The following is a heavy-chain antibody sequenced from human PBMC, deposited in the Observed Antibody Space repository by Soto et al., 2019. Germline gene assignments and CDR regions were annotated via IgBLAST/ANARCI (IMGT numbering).Heavy chain of an antibody. CDR1: GGSFSGYY. CDR3: ASKREVCSSTSCYGWSYGMDV. J-gene: IGHJ6*02. D-gene: IGHD2-2*01. CDR2: INHSGST. Sequence: SETLSLTCAVYGGSFSGYYWSWIRQPPGKGLEWIGEINHSGSTNYNPSLKSRVTISVDTSKDQFSLKLSSVTAADTAVYYCASKREVCSSTSCYGWSYGMDVWGQGTTVTVSS. V-gene: IGHV4-34*01.